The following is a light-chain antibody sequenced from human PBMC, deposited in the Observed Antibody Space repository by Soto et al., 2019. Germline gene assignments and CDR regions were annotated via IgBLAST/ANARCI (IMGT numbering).Light chain of an antibody. CDR1: QSLLHSNGYKY. Sequence: DIVMTQSPLSLPVTPGEPASISCRSSQSLLHSNGYKYLDWYLQKPGQSPQLLIYLGSNRASAVXDXSSGSGSGTDFTLKISRVEAEDVGVYYCMQTLQSPLTLGGGTKVEIK. V-gene: IGKV2-28*01. CDR3: MQTLQSPLT. J-gene: IGKJ4*01. CDR2: LGS.